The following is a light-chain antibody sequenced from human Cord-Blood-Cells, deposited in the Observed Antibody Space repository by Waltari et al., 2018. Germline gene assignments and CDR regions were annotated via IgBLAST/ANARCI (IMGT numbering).Light chain of an antibody. CDR1: QDISNY. Sequence: DIQMTHSPSSLSASVGERLTITWQASQDISNYLNWYKQKPRKAPKLRIYDASNLETGVPSRFSGSGSGTDFTFTISSLQPEDIATYYCPQYDNLLTFGGGTKVEIK. CDR2: DAS. CDR3: PQYDNLLT. J-gene: IGKJ4*01. V-gene: IGKV1-33*01.